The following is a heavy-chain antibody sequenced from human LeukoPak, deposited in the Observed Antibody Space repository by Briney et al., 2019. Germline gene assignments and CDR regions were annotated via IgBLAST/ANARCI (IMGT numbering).Heavy chain of an antibody. J-gene: IGHJ4*02. V-gene: IGHV3-21*01. CDR1: GFTFSSYS. CDR2: ISSSSRYI. D-gene: IGHD3-3*01. CDR3: ARGVAIFGVDVPY. Sequence: GGSLRLSCAASGFTFSSYSMSWVRQAPGKGLEWVSSISSSSRYIYNADSVKGRFTISRDNAKNSLYLQMNSLRAEDTAVYYCARGVAIFGVDVPYWGQGTLVTVSS.